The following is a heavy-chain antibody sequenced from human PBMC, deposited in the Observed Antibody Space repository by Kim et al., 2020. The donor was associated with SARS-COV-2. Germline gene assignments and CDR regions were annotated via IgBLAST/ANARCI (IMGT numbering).Heavy chain of an antibody. J-gene: IGHJ6*02. D-gene: IGHD2-2*01. CDR3: ARAGYCSSTSCGMDV. Sequence: ASVKVSCKASGYTFTGSYMHWVRQAPGQGLEWMGWINPNSGGTNYAQKFKGRVTMTRDTSISTAYMELSRLRSDDTAVYYCARAGYCSSTSCGMDVWGQGNTVTVSS. CDR1: GYTFTGSY. V-gene: IGHV1-2*02. CDR2: INPNSGGT.